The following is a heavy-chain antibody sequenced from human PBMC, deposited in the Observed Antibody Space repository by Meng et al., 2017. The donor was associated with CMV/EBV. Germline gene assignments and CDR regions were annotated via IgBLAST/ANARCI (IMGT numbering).Heavy chain of an antibody. CDR2: INSDGSST. V-gene: IGHV3-74*01. CDR1: GFTFSSYW. D-gene: IGHD3-3*01. J-gene: IGHJ6*02. Sequence: GGSLRLSCAASGFTFSSYWMHWVRQAPGKGLVWVSRINSDGSSTSYADSVKGRFTISRDNAKNTLYLQMNSLRAEDTAVYYCARGGDFWSGYSWSYYGMDVWGQGTTVTVSS. CDR3: ARGGDFWSGYSWSYYGMDV.